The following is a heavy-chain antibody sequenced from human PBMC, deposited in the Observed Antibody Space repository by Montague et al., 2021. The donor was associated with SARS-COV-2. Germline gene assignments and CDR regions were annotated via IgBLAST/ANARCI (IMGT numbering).Heavy chain of an antibody. Sequence: SETLSLTCTASGGSISSSSYYWGWIRQPPGKGLEWIGSIYYSGSTYYNPSLKSRVTISVDTSKNQFSLKLSSVTAADTAVYYCARFPTSYYYDSKAAPATPDAFDIWGQGTMVTVSS. CDR3: ARFPTSYYYDSKAAPATPDAFDI. D-gene: IGHD3-22*01. CDR2: IYYSGST. J-gene: IGHJ3*02. CDR1: GGSISSSSYY. V-gene: IGHV4-39*01.